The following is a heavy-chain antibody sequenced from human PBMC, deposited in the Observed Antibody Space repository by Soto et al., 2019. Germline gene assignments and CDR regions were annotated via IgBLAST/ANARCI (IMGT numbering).Heavy chain of an antibody. V-gene: IGHV3-30-3*01. CDR1: GFTFSSYA. CDR3: AREWDAFDI. CDR2: ISYDGSNK. Sequence: QVQLVESGGGVVQPGRSLRLSCAAFGFTFSSYAMHWVRQAPGKGLEWVAVISYDGSNKYYADSVKGRFTISRDNSKNTLYLQMNSLRAEDTAVYYCAREWDAFDIWGQGTMVTVSS. J-gene: IGHJ3*02.